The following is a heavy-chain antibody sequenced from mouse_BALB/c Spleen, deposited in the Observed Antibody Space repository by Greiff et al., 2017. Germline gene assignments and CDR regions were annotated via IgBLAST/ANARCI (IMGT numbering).Heavy chain of an antibody. Sequence: EVMLVESGGDLVKPGGSLKLSCAASGFTFSSYGMSWVRQTPDKRLEWVATISSGGSYTYYPDSVKGRFTISRDNAKNTLYLQMSSQKSEDTAMYYCARRGDYGNDYWGQGTTLTVSS. J-gene: IGHJ2*01. CDR1: GFTFSSYG. D-gene: IGHD2-1*01. CDR3: ARRGDYGNDY. CDR2: ISSGGSYT. V-gene: IGHV5-6*02.